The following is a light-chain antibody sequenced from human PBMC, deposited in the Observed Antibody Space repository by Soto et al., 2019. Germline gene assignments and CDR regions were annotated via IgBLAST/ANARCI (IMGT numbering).Light chain of an antibody. Sequence: QSALTQPASVSGSPGQSITISCTGTSSDVGSYNYVSWYQHHPGKAPRLMIYASSNRPSGVSHRFPGSRSGNTASLTISGLQAEDEADYYCSSYTSGSTLYVFGTGTKVTVL. CDR3: SSYTSGSTLYV. CDR1: SSDVGSYNY. J-gene: IGLJ1*01. CDR2: ASS. V-gene: IGLV2-14*01.